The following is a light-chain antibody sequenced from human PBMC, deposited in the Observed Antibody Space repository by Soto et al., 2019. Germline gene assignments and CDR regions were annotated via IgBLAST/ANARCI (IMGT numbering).Light chain of an antibody. J-gene: IGLJ2*01. CDR3: QAWDSSTVV. CDR1: KLGDKY. Sequence: SYELTQPPSVSVPPGQTASITCSGDKLGDKYACWYQQQPGQSPVLVIYQDSKRPSGIPERFSGSNSGNTATLTISGTQAMDEADYYCQAWDSSTVVFGGGTQLTVL. CDR2: QDS. V-gene: IGLV3-1*01.